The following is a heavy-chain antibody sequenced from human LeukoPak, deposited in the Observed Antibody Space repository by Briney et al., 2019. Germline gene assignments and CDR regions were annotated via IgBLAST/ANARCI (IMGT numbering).Heavy chain of an antibody. CDR3: GGGGRGPDY. CDR1: GFTINSYW. Sequence: PGGSLRLSCAASGFTINSYWMSWVRQAPGKGLEWVAKISQDGSEKNYVDSVKGRFTIYRDNAKNSLDLQMNSLRVEETAVYDCGGGGRGPDYWGRGTLVIVSS. V-gene: IGHV3-7*05. D-gene: IGHD3-10*01. CDR2: ISQDGSEK. J-gene: IGHJ4*02.